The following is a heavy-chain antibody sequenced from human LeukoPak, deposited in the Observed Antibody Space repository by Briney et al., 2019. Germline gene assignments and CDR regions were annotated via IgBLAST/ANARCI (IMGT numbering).Heavy chain of an antibody. D-gene: IGHD3-10*01. J-gene: IGHJ6*04. CDR2: ISSSGSTI. CDR1: GFTFSSYE. Sequence: GGSLRLSCAASGFTFSSYEMNWVRQAPGKGLEWVSYISSSGSTIYYADSVKGRFTISRDNAKNSLYLQMNSLRAEDTAVYYCARIGFRDYYYYYGMDAWGKGTTVTVSS. V-gene: IGHV3-48*03. CDR3: ARIGFRDYYYYYGMDA.